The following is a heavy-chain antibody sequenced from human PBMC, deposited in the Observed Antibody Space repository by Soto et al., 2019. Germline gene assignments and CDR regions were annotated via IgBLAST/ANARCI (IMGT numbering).Heavy chain of an antibody. J-gene: IGHJ4*02. CDR3: ATRECSGGTCYFDY. CDR1: GFTFTSNA. Sequence: GGSLRLSCSASGFTFTSNAMHWVRQAPGKGLEWVSGTTASGDRAYYGDSVRGRFSISRDNSKNTVYLQMNSLRADDTAVYYCATRECSGGTCYFDYWGLGTLVTVSS. V-gene: IGHV3-23*01. CDR2: TTASGDRA. D-gene: IGHD2-15*01.